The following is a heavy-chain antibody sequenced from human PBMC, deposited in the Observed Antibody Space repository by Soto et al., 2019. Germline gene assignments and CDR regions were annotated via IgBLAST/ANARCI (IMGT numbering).Heavy chain of an antibody. J-gene: IGHJ4*02. CDR3: ARGGIVVVPAPHLFDY. V-gene: IGHV1-2*04. D-gene: IGHD2-2*01. CDR2: INPNSGGT. Sequence: ASVKVSCKASGYTFTGYYMHWVRQVPGQGLEWMGWINPNSGGTNYAQKFQGWVTMTRDTSISTAYMELSRLRSDDTAVYYCARGGIVVVPAPHLFDYWGQGTLVTVSS. CDR1: GYTFTGYY.